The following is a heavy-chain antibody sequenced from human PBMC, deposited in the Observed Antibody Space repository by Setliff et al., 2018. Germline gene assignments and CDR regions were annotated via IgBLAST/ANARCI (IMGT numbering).Heavy chain of an antibody. D-gene: IGHD6-19*01. CDR3: VNHNPARRSPAGTALDS. CDR2: ISGDSEYI. J-gene: IGHJ4*02. CDR1: GFTFSTYS. V-gene: IGHV3-23*01. Sequence: GESLKISCAASGFTFSTYSMSWVRQAPGKGLEWVSAISGDSEYIYYRDSVKGRFTISRANSRNTLYLQMNNLRVEDTARYYCVNHNPARRSPAGTALDSWGQGTLVTVSS.